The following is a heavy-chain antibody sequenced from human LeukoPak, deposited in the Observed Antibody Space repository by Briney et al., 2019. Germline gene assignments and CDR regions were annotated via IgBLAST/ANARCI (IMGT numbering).Heavy chain of an antibody. V-gene: IGHV4-59*08. CDR2: VYSSGNT. Sequence: SETLSLTCTVSGGSMRSYYCSWVRQPPGKEMEWIGYVYSSGNTNYNPSLKSRVTLSVDTSKNQFSLKLVSVTAADTAVYYCARHPPSSAGAYDIWGQGTMVTVSS. J-gene: IGHJ3*02. CDR1: GGSMRSYY. CDR3: ARHPPSSAGAYDI. D-gene: IGHD3-10*01.